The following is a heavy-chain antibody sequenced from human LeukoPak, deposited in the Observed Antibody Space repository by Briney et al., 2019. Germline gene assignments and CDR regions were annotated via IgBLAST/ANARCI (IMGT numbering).Heavy chain of an antibody. CDR1: GGSFRNYY. Sequence: SETLSLTCAVYGGSFRNYYWTWIRQSPGKGLEWIGEINHDGITNYNPPLKSRVTMSADTSKNQFSLNLNSVTVADTAVYYCATYTCSGGSCYGYYVDVWGNGTTVTVSS. CDR3: ATYTCSGGSCYGYYVDV. D-gene: IGHD2-15*01. V-gene: IGHV4-34*01. CDR2: INHDGIT. J-gene: IGHJ6*03.